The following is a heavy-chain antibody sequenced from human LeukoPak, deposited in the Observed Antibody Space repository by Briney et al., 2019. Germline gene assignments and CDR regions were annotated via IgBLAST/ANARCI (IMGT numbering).Heavy chain of an antibody. J-gene: IGHJ3*02. CDR1: GFTFSSYA. Sequence: PGRSLRLSCAASGFTFSSYAMHWVRQAPGKGLEWVAVISYDGSNKYYADSVKGRFTISRDNSKNTLYLQMNSLRAEDTAVSYCAKAIWGSSSGAEAFDIWGQGTMVTVSS. D-gene: IGHD6-6*01. CDR3: AKAIWGSSSGAEAFDI. V-gene: IGHV3-30-3*02. CDR2: ISYDGSNK.